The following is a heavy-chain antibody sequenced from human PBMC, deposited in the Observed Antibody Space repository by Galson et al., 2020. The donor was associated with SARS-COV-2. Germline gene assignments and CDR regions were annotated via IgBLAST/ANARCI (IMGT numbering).Heavy chain of an antibody. CDR3: ARSGKLGYYYGMDV. CDR2: IYYSGST. V-gene: IGHV4-59*01. D-gene: IGHD7-27*01. CDR1: GGSISSYY. J-gene: IGHJ6*02. Sequence: ETSETLSLTCTVSGGSISSYYWSWIRQPPGKGLEWIGYIYYSGSTNYNPSLKSRVTISVDTSKNQFSLKLSSVTAADTAVYYCARSGKLGYYYGMDVWGQGTTVTVSS.